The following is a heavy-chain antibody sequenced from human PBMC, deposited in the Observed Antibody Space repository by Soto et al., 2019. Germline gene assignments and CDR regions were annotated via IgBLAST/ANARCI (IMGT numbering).Heavy chain of an antibody. J-gene: IGHJ4*02. CDR2: IYWDDDK. CDR3: AHRTGYGALFDY. Sequence: QITLKESGPTLVKPTQTLTLTCTFSGFSLSTSGVSVGWVRQPPGRALEWLVLIYWDDDKHYSPSLKSRLTITKDPSKNQVVLTMTNMDPVDTATYYGAHRTGYGALFDYWGQGTLVTVSS. V-gene: IGHV2-5*02. D-gene: IGHD4-17*01. CDR1: GFSLSTSGVS.